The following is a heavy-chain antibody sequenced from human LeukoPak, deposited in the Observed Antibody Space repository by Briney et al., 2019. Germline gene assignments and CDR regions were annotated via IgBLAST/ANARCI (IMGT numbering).Heavy chain of an antibody. CDR3: ARDGSGFYLYNYMDV. D-gene: IGHD6-25*01. CDR1: GFTFTDYS. J-gene: IGHJ6*03. Sequence: GGSLRPSCAPSGFTFTDYSMNWVRRAPGKGLEWVACISTVSTYTFYADSVKGRFSISRDNVRNLLYLQMSSLGAEDTAVYYCARDGSGFYLYNYMDVWGKGTPVTVSS. CDR2: ISTVSTYT. V-gene: IGHV3-21*06.